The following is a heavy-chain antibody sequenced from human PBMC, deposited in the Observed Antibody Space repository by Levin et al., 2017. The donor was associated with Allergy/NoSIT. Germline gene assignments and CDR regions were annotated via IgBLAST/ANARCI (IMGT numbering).Heavy chain of an antibody. CDR2: IYYSGTT. CDR1: GDSIRSSSYY. D-gene: IGHD2-8*01. Sequence: SETLSLTCTVSGDSIRSSSYYWGWIRQPPGMRLEWIGSIYYSGTTYYNPSLKSRVSISVDTSKNQFSLKLSSVTAADRAVYYCARDRACSNGVCSYFDYWGQGSLVTVSS. V-gene: IGHV4-39*07. CDR3: ARDRACSNGVCSYFDY. J-gene: IGHJ4*02.